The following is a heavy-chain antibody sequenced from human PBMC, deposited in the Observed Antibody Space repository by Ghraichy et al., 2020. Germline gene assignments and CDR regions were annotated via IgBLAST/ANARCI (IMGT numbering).Heavy chain of an antibody. CDR1: GFTFGNYG. Sequence: GGSLRLSCAASGFTFGNYGMHWVRQTPGKGLDWLAVISYDGSTEYYAASVKGRFTMFRDNSKNTVYLQMNSLRAEDTAMYYCAKDTLRESHLFHLGALIDLWGQGTLVTVSS. D-gene: IGHD1-26*01. CDR2: ISYDGSTE. J-gene: IGHJ5*02. CDR3: AKDTLRESHLFHLGALIDL. V-gene: IGHV3-30*18.